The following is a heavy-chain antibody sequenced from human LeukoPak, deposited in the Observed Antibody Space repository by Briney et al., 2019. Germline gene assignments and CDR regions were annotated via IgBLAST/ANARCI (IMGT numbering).Heavy chain of an antibody. CDR1: GGSISSYY. D-gene: IGHD5-24*01. Sequence: SETLSLTCTVSGGSISSYYWSWIRQPPGKGLEWIGYIYYSGSTNYNPSLKSRVTISVDTSKNQFSLKLSSVTAADTAVYYCAKDGDGYNYGFGYWGQGTLVTVSS. J-gene: IGHJ4*02. CDR2: IYYSGST. CDR3: AKDGDGYNYGFGY. V-gene: IGHV4-59*01.